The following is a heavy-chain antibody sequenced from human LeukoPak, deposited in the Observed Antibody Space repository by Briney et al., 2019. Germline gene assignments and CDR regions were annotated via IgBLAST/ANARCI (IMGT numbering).Heavy chain of an antibody. CDR3: AKRDGSSNLGAPFDY. D-gene: IGHD6-6*01. V-gene: IGHV3-23*01. Sequence: PGGSLRLSCAASGFTFINYAMSWVRQAPGKGLEWVSSISGSGGNTYYADSVKGRFTISRDNSKNTLYLQMNSLRADDTAVYYCAKRDGSSNLGAPFDYWGQGTLVTVSS. CDR2: ISGSGGNT. J-gene: IGHJ4*02. CDR1: GFTFINYA.